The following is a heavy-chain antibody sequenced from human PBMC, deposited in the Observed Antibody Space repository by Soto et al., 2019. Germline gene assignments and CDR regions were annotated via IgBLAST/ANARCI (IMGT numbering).Heavy chain of an antibody. CDR2: ISFDGSNI. V-gene: IGHV3-30*18. J-gene: IGHJ6*02. Sequence: QGQLVQSGGSVVQPGRSLTLSCEASAFTFSRFAMHWVRQAPGKRLEWVALISFDGSNIFYTHSVKDRFTISRDNSKNTLFLQMNNLRAEDTAVYYCAKDVSVIVPIEKLNLFYYYGMDVWGQGTTVTVSS. D-gene: IGHD2-2*01. CDR1: AFTFSRFA. CDR3: AKDVSVIVPIEKLNLFYYYGMDV.